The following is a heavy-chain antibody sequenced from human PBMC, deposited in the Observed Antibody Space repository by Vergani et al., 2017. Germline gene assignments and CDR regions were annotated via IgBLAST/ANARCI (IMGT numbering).Heavy chain of an antibody. CDR3: ANLYYLGPLPIRRPY. Sequence: VQLVESGGGVVQPGGSLRLSCAASGFTFSSYGMHWVRQAPGKGLEWVAFIRYDGSNKYYADSVKGRFTISRDNSKNTLYLQMNSLRAEDTAVYYCANLYYLGPLPIRRPYWGQGTLVTVSS. V-gene: IGHV3-30*02. CDR1: GFTFSSYG. D-gene: IGHD2-8*01. J-gene: IGHJ4*02. CDR2: IRYDGSNK.